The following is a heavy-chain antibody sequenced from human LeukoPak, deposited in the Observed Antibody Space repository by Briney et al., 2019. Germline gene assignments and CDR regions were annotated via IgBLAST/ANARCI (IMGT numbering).Heavy chain of an antibody. D-gene: IGHD3-10*01. CDR1: GGTFSSYP. V-gene: IGHV1-69*13. J-gene: IGHJ4*02. Sequence: SVKVSCKASGGTFSSYPFTWVRQAPGQGLEWMGEITPIFGAANYAQTFQGRVTITADESTSTVFMELSSLRSDDTAFYYCARNSRLASTSGLNYWGQGTLVTVSS. CDR2: ITPIFGAA. CDR3: ARNSRLASTSGLNY.